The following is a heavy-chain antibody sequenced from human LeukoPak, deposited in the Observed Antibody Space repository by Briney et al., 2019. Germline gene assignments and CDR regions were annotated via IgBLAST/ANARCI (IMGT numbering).Heavy chain of an antibody. CDR3: ARVGVVPAAIPDGFDI. CDR2: ISTDGSTI. J-gene: IGHJ3*02. D-gene: IGHD2-2*01. V-gene: IGHV3-74*01. Sequence: GGSLRLSCAASGFPFSTSWMHWVRHVPGRGLVWASRISTDGSTISYADSVKGRFTISRDNSKNTLYLQMNSLTAEDTAVYYCARVGVVPAAIPDGFDIWGQGTMVTVSS. CDR1: GFPFSTSW.